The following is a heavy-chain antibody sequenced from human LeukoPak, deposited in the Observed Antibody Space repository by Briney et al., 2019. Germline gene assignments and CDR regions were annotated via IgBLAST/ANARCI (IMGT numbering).Heavy chain of an antibody. Sequence: SETLSLTCTVSGYSISDDYYWGWIRQPPGKGLEWIGSTYHSGSSYYKPSLKSRVTISVDTSRNQISLKLTSVTAADTAVYYCARAYWSGYLNFDYWGQGTLVTVSS. J-gene: IGHJ4*02. CDR3: ARAYWSGYLNFDY. CDR1: GYSISDDYY. D-gene: IGHD3-3*01. V-gene: IGHV4-38-2*02. CDR2: TYHSGSS.